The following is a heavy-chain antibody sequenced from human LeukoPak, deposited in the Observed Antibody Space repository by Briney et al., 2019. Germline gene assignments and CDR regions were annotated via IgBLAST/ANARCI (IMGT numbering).Heavy chain of an antibody. CDR1: GASISTYY. CDR3: ARTTGDGSTDY. J-gene: IGHJ4*02. V-gene: IGHV4-59*01. Sequence: SETLSLTCTVSGASISTYYWSWTRQPPGKGLEWLGYINYDGRTRYNPSLKSRISLSLDTSKNHFSLKVSSVTAADTAVYYCARTTGDGSTDYWGQGTLVTVSS. D-gene: IGHD3-10*01. CDR2: INYDGRT.